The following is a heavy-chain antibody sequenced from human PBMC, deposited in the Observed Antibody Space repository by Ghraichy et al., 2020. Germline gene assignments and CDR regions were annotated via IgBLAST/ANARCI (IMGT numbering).Heavy chain of an antibody. CDR3: ATVDIVVVPAASGGVDWFDP. Sequence: GGSLRLSCAASGFTFSSYSMNWVRQAPGKGLEWVSYISSSSSTIYYADSVKGRFTISRDNAKNSLYLQMNSLRDEDTAVYYCATVDIVVVPAASGGVDWFDPWGQGTLVTVSS. J-gene: IGHJ5*02. CDR2: ISSSSSTI. CDR1: GFTFSSYS. V-gene: IGHV3-48*02. D-gene: IGHD2-2*01.